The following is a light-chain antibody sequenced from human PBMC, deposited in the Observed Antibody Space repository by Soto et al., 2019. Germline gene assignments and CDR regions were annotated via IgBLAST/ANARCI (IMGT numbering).Light chain of an antibody. CDR1: QGISSY. V-gene: IGKV1-9*01. CDR3: QQYGSSCT. CDR2: AAS. Sequence: DIQLTQSPSFLSASVGDRVTITCRASQGISSYLAWYQQKPGKAPKLLIYAASTLQSGVPSRFSGSGSGTEFTLTISSLQPEDFAVYYCQQYGSSCTFGQGTKVEIK. J-gene: IGKJ1*01.